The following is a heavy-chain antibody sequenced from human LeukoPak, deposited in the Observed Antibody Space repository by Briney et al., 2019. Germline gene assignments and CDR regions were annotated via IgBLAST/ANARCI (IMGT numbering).Heavy chain of an antibody. CDR2: INSDGSST. V-gene: IGHV3-74*01. D-gene: IGHD3-10*01. J-gene: IGHJ6*03. CDR3: ARLSAYYYGSYFYYYMDV. CDR1: GFTFSNYW. Sequence: GGSLRLSCAASGFTFSNYWMHWVRQAPGKGLVWVSRINSDGSSTSYADSVKGRFTISRDNAKKSVYLHMSSLRAEDTALYYCARLSAYYYGSYFYYYMDVWGKGTTVTVSS.